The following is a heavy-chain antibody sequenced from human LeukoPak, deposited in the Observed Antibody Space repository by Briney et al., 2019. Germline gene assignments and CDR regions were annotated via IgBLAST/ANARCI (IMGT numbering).Heavy chain of an antibody. J-gene: IGHJ3*02. CDR1: GFTFSSYW. Sequence: GGSLRLSCAASGFTFSSYWMNWVRQAPGKGLEWVANIKQDGSEKYYVDSVKGRFTISRDNAKNSLYLQMNSLRAEDTAVYYCARLGGGHSSSWYDAFDIWGQGTMVTVSS. CDR2: IKQDGSEK. CDR3: ARLGGGHSSSWYDAFDI. D-gene: IGHD6-13*01. V-gene: IGHV3-7*01.